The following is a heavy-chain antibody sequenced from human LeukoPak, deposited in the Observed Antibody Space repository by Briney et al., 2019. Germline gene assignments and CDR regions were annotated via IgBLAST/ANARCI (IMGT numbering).Heavy chain of an antibody. D-gene: IGHD3-3*01. J-gene: IGHJ4*02. Sequence: PGGSLRLSCAASGFTFSSYGMPWVRQAPGKGLEWVAVISYDGSNKYYADSVKGRFTISRDNSKNTLYLQMNSLRAEDTAVYYCAKEYYDFWSGYYRPINGQDYWGQGTLVTVSS. CDR3: AKEYYDFWSGYYRPINGQDY. CDR1: GFTFSSYG. CDR2: ISYDGSNK. V-gene: IGHV3-30*18.